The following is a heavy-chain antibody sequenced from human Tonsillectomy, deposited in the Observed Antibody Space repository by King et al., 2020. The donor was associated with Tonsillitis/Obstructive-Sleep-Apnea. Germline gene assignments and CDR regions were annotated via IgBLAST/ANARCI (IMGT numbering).Heavy chain of an antibody. V-gene: IGHV3-64D*06. CDR3: VKDESDVWSGYYALENYGMDV. D-gene: IGHD3-3*01. J-gene: IGHJ6*02. CDR2: ISSNGGST. CDR1: GFTFSSYA. Sequence: VQLVESGGGLVQPGGSLRLSCSASGFTFSSYAMHWVRQAPGKGLEYVSAISSNGGSTYYADSVKGRFTISRDNSKNTLYLQMSSLRAEDTAVYYCVKDESDVWSGYYALENYGMDVWGQGTTVTVSS.